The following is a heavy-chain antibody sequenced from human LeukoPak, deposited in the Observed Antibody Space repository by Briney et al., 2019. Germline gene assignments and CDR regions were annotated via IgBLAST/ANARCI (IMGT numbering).Heavy chain of an antibody. CDR2: LDVEDDEP. CDR1: GYRLSELS. J-gene: IGHJ6*03. CDR3: ATEATSPDYNYYMDV. D-gene: IGHD2-2*01. Sequence: ASVKVSCKVSGYRLSELSMHWVRQAPGKGLEWMGGLDVEDDEPIYAQKFQGRVIMTEDTSTDTAYMELSSLRSEDTAVYYCATEATSPDYNYYMDVWGKGTTVTVSS. V-gene: IGHV1-24*01.